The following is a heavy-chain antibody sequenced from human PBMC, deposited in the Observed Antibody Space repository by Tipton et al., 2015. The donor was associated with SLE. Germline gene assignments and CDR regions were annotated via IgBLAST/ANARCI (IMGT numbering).Heavy chain of an antibody. V-gene: IGHV3-23*01. CDR3: ARGVVPAAMVDY. D-gene: IGHD2-2*01. Sequence: SLRLSCAASGFTFSSYAMSWVRQAPGKGLEWVSTLSGSGVTTYYADSVKGRFTISRDNSKNTLYLQMNSLRAEDTAVYYCARGVVPAAMVDYWGQGTLVTVSS. CDR1: GFTFSSYA. J-gene: IGHJ4*02. CDR2: LSGSGVTT.